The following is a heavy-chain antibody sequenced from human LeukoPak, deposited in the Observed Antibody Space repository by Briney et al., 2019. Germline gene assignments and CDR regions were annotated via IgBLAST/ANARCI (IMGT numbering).Heavy chain of an antibody. CDR2: ISSDGRST. CDR1: GFSISTYW. V-gene: IGHV3-74*01. Sequence: PGGSLRLSCAASGFSISTYWMLWVRQAPGKGLVWVSRISSDGRSTNYADSVKGRFTISRDNAKNTLYLQMNSLRAEDTAVYYCAVQLGTLDYWGQGTLVTVSS. D-gene: IGHD5-18*01. CDR3: AVQLGTLDY. J-gene: IGHJ4*02.